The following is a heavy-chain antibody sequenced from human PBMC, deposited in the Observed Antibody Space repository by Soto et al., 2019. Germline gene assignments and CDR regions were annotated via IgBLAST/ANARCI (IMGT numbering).Heavy chain of an antibody. CDR1: GGTFSSYA. Sequence: ASVKVSCKASGGTFSSYAISWVRQAPGQGLEWMGGIIPIFGTANYAQKFQGRVTITADESTSTAYMELSSLRSEDTAVYYCARVSGDLSYYYYYGMDVWGQGTTVTVSS. D-gene: IGHD4-17*01. CDR2: IIPIFGTA. V-gene: IGHV1-69*13. CDR3: ARVSGDLSYYYYYGMDV. J-gene: IGHJ6*02.